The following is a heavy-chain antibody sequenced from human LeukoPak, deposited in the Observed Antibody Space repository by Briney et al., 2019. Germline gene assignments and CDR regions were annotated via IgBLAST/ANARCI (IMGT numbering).Heavy chain of an antibody. Sequence: GGSLRLSCAASGFTFSSYAMSWVRQAPGKGLEWVSAISGSGGSTYYADSVKSRFTISRDNSKNTLYLQMNSLRAEDTAVYYCARGRVRVSSSSGDYYYYYMDVWGKGTTVTVSS. CDR2: ISGSGGST. CDR3: ARGRVRVSSSSGDYYYYYMDV. CDR1: GFTFSSYA. D-gene: IGHD6-6*01. V-gene: IGHV3-23*01. J-gene: IGHJ6*03.